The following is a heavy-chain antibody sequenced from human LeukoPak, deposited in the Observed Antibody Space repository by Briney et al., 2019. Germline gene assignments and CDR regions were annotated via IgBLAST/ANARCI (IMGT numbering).Heavy chain of an antibody. CDR3: ARDRDSSSWTTDFDY. D-gene: IGHD6-13*01. CDR1: GFTFGSYS. J-gene: IGHJ4*02. V-gene: IGHV3-21*01. CDR2: ISSSSSYI. Sequence: PGGSLRLSCAASGFTFGSYSMNWVRQAPGKGLEWVSSISSSSSYIYYADSVKGRFTISRDNAKNSLYLQMNSLRAEDTAVYYCARDRDSSSWTTDFDYWGQGTLVTVSS.